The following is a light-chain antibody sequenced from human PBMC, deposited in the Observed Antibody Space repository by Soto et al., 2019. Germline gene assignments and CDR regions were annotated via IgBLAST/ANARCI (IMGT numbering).Light chain of an antibody. CDR3: CSYADNYRYV. CDR2: DVS. Sequence: SVLAQPLSVSWSPGQSVTISCTGTSSDVCAYNYVSWYQQHPGKAPKLMTYDVSKRPSGVPDRFSGSKSGNTASLTISGLQAEDEADYYCCSYADNYRYVFGTGTKVTVL. J-gene: IGLJ1*01. V-gene: IGLV2-11*01. CDR1: SSDVCAYNY.